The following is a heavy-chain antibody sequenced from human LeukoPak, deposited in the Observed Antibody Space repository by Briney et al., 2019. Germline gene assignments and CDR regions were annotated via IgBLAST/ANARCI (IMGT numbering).Heavy chain of an antibody. D-gene: IGHD3-9*01. J-gene: IGHJ4*02. CDR2: IVVGSGNT. CDR3: AASGFDWLLGTYYFDY. CDR1: GFTFTSSA. Sequence: ASVKVSCKASGFTFTSSAVQWVRQARGQRLEWIGWIVVGSGNTNYAQKFQERATITRDMSTSTAYMELSSLRSEDTAVYYCAASGFDWLLGTYYFDYWSQGTLVTVSS. V-gene: IGHV1-58*01.